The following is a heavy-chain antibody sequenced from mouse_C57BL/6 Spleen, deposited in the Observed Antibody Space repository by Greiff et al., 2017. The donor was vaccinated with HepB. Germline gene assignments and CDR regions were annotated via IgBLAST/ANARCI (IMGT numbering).Heavy chain of an antibody. D-gene: IGHD2-3*01. CDR3: ARSLYDGYSDYAMDY. CDR1: GYTFTSYT. J-gene: IGHJ4*01. V-gene: IGHV1-4*01. Sequence: LVESGAELARPGASVKMSCKASGYTFTSYTMHWVKQRPGQGLEWIGYINPSSGYTKYNQKFKDKATLTADKSSSTAYMQLSSLTSEDSAVYYCARSLYDGYSDYAMDYWGQGTSVTVSS. CDR2: INPSSGYT.